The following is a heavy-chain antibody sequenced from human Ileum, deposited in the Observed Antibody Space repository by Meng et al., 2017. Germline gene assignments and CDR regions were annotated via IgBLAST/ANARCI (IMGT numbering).Heavy chain of an antibody. Sequence: QLQQQESGPGLVKPSETLSLTCTLSGGSISGSTYYWVWIRQPPGKGLEWIGSFYYPALASYNPSLKSRVTISADTSRNNFSLRLTSVTAADTAVYYCASRYSSSPGWFDPWGQGTLVTVSS. CDR2: FYYPALA. D-gene: IGHD6-6*01. V-gene: IGHV4-39*02. J-gene: IGHJ5*02. CDR1: GGSISGSTYY. CDR3: ASRYSSSPGWFDP.